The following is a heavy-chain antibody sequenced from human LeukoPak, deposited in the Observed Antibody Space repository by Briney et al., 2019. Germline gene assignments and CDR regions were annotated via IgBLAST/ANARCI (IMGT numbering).Heavy chain of an antibody. V-gene: IGHV3-74*01. CDR1: GFTFSNYW. J-gene: IGHJ4*02. CDR3: ARGNKWSFDS. D-gene: IGHD2-15*01. Sequence: PGGSLRLSCAASGFTFSNYWVHWVRQAPGKGLVWVSRINSDGSATSYADSVMVRFTISRDSAKNTLYLQMNSLRPEDTAVYYCARGNKWSFDSWGQGALVTVSS. CDR2: INSDGSAT.